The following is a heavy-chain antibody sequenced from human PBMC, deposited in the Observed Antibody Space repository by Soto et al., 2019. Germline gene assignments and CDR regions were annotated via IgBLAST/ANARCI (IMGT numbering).Heavy chain of an antibody. Sequence: PGGSLRLSCAASGFSFSTYGMHWVRQAPGKGLEWVAFISNDGSNKYYADSVKGRFTISRDNSKNTLYLQMNSLRAEDTAVYYCAREKASIRVTAFDYWGQGTLVTVSS. CDR1: GFSFSTYG. D-gene: IGHD5-18*01. CDR3: AREKASIRVTAFDY. J-gene: IGHJ4*02. V-gene: IGHV3-30*03. CDR2: ISNDGSNK.